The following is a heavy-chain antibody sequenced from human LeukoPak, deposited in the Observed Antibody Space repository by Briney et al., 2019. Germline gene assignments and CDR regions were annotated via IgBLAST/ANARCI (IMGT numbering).Heavy chain of an antibody. CDR3: ARGSALQNYGMDV. J-gene: IGHJ6*02. D-gene: IGHD5-24*01. V-gene: IGHV4-30-4*01. CDR2: IYYSGST. CDR1: GGSISSGDYY. Sequence: KPSETLSLTCTVSGGSISSGDYYWSWIRQPPGKGLEWIGYIYYSGSTYYNPSLKSRVTLSVDTSKNQFSLKLSSVTAADTAVYYCARGSALQNYGMDVWGQGTTVTVSS.